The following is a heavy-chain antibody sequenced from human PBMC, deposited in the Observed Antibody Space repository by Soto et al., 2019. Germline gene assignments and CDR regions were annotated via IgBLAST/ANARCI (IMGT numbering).Heavy chain of an antibody. CDR3: VRIVASGHRSGFDP. CDR1: EDTFTHYD. D-gene: IGHD5-12*01. J-gene: IGHJ5*02. CDR2: MNPNTGNI. V-gene: IGHV1-8*01. Sequence: QGELVQSGAEVKKPGASVRVSCQASEDTFTHYDLNWVRQATGQGLEWMGWMNPNTGNIDYADKFQGRVTMTRDTSTRTVYMELRSLRSNATAVYYCVRIVASGHRSGFDPWGQGTLVTVSS.